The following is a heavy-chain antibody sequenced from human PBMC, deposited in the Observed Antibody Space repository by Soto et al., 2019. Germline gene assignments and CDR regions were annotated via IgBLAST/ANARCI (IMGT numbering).Heavy chain of an antibody. CDR2: IYYSGST. CDR3: ARHEPHIVVYMLAGFDY. Sequence: ASETLSLTCTVSGGSISSSSYYWGWIRQPPGKGLEWIGSIYYSGSTYYNPSLKSRVTISVDTSKNQFSLKLSSVTAADTAVYYCARHEPHIVVYMLAGFDYWGQGTLVTVSS. D-gene: IGHD2-15*01. V-gene: IGHV4-39*01. CDR1: GGSISSSSYY. J-gene: IGHJ4*02.